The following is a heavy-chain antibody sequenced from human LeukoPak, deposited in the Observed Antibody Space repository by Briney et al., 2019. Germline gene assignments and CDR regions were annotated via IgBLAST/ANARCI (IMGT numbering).Heavy chain of an antibody. Sequence: ASVKVSCKASGYTFTGYYIHWVRQAPGQGLEWMAWINPNGGGTNYAQKFQGRVAVTRDSSISTAYMELSGLTSDDTAVFYCARDYYDSSGFGAFDIWGQGTMVTVSS. J-gene: IGHJ3*02. CDR3: ARDYYDSSGFGAFDI. V-gene: IGHV1-2*02. D-gene: IGHD3-22*01. CDR2: INPNGGGT. CDR1: GYTFTGYY.